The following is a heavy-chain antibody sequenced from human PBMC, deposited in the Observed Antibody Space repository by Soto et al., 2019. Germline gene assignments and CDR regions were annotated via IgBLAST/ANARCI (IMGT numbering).Heavy chain of an antibody. D-gene: IGHD3-3*01. V-gene: IGHV3-21*01. CDR1: GFTFISYG. CDR3: ARAKGYDFWSGYYTPASYMDV. J-gene: IGHJ6*03. CDR2: ISSSSSNI. Sequence: GGSLRLACAASGFTFISYGMHWVRQAPGKGLEWVAVISSSSSNIYYADSVKGRFTISRDNAKNSLYLQMNSLRAEDTAVYYCARAKGYDFWSGYYTPASYMDVWGKGTTVTVSS.